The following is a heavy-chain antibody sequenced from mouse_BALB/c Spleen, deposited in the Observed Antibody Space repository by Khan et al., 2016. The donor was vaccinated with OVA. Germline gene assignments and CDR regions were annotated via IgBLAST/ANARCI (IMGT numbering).Heavy chain of an antibody. Sequence: EVELVESGGDLVKPGGSLKLSCAASGFTFSSYSMSWVRQTPDKRLAWVATISSGGDYTYYPDSVKGRFTISRDNAKNTLYLQMGSLKSEDTAMYYGASHLTGSFAYWGQGTLGTVSA. J-gene: IGHJ3*01. CDR3: ASHLTGSFAY. CDR1: GFTFSSYS. CDR2: ISSGGDYT. V-gene: IGHV5-6*01. D-gene: IGHD4-1*01.